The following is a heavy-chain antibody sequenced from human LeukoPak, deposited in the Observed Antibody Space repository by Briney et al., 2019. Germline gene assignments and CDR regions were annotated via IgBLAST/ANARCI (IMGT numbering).Heavy chain of an antibody. D-gene: IGHD4-17*01. V-gene: IGHV3-21*01. Sequence: PGGSLRLSCAASGFTFSSYSMNWVRQAPGKGLEWVSSISSSSSYIYYADSVKGRFTISRDNAKNSLYLQMNSLRAEDTAVYYCARGDMAWTTETTEEYYYYMDVWGKGTTVTVSS. CDR3: ARGDMAWTTETTEEYYYYMDV. CDR1: GFTFSSYS. CDR2: ISSSSSYI. J-gene: IGHJ6*03.